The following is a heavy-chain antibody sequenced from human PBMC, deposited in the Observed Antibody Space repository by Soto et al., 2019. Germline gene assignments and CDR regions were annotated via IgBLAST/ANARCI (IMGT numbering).Heavy chain of an antibody. V-gene: IGHV1-8*01. D-gene: IGHD4-17*01. CDR3: ARVEVDYGEYGGYYYYGMDV. CDR1: GYTFTSYD. J-gene: IGHJ6*02. Sequence: ASVNVSCKASGYTFTSYDINWVRQATGQGLEWMGWMNPNSGNTGYAQKFQGRVTMTRNTSISTAYMELSSLRSEDTAVYYCARVEVDYGEYGGYYYYGMDVWGQGTTVTVSS. CDR2: MNPNSGNT.